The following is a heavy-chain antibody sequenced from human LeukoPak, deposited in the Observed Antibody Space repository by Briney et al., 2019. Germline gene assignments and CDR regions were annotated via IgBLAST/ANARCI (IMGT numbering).Heavy chain of an antibody. V-gene: IGHV4-59*01. D-gene: IGHD5-18*01. CDR1: GGSFSGYY. CDR3: ARRRSYGTFDY. J-gene: IGHJ4*02. CDR2: IYYSGST. Sequence: SETLSLTCAVYGGSFSGYYWSWIRQPPGKGLEWIGYIYYSGSTNYNPSLKSRVTISVDTSKNQFSLKLSSVTAADTAVYYCARRRSYGTFDYWGQGTLVTVSS.